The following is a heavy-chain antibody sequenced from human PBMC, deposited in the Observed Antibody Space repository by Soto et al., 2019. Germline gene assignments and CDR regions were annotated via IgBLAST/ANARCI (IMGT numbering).Heavy chain of an antibody. CDR3: ARAYSGYDGDAFDI. Sequence: SVKVSCKASGGTFSSYTISWVRQAPGQGLEWMGRIIPILGIANYAQKFQGRVTITADKSTSTAYMELSSLRSEDTAVYYCARAYSGYDGDAFDIWGQGTMVTVSS. CDR2: IIPILGIA. V-gene: IGHV1-69*02. J-gene: IGHJ3*02. D-gene: IGHD5-12*01. CDR1: GGTFSSYT.